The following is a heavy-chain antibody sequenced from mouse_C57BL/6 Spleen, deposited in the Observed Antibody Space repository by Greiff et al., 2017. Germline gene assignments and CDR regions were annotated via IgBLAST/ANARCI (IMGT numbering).Heavy chain of an antibody. Sequence: DVHLVESGGGLVQPGGSLKLSCAASGFTFSDYYMYWVRQTPEKRLEWVAYISNGGGSTYYPDTVKGRFTISRDNAKNTLYLQMSRLKSEDTAMYYCARHGSSYRYFDYWGQGTTLTVSS. J-gene: IGHJ2*01. V-gene: IGHV5-12*01. D-gene: IGHD1-1*01. CDR1: GFTFSDYY. CDR3: ARHGSSYRYFDY. CDR2: ISNGGGST.